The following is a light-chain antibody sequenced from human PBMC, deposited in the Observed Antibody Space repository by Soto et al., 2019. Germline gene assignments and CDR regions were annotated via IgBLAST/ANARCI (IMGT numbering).Light chain of an antibody. V-gene: IGKV3-11*01. Sequence: EIVLTQSPATLSLSPGERATLSCRASQSVSSYLAWYQQKLGQAPRLLIYDASNRAPGIPARFSGSGSGTDFTLTISSLEPEDFAVYYCQQRSSSWTFGQGTKVEIK. CDR2: DAS. CDR3: QQRSSSWT. CDR1: QSVSSY. J-gene: IGKJ1*01.